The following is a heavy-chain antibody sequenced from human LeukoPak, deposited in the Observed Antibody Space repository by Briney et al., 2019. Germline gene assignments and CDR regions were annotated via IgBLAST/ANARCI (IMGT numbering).Heavy chain of an antibody. Sequence: GGSLRLSCAASGFTVSSNYMSWVRQAPGKGLEWVSVIYSGGSTYYADPVKGRFTISRDNSKNTLYLQMNSLRAEDTAVYYCARDVIAAVGTEYFQHWGQGTLVTVSS. J-gene: IGHJ1*01. CDR1: GFTVSSNY. CDR2: IYSGGST. V-gene: IGHV3-53*01. CDR3: ARDVIAAVGTEYFQH. D-gene: IGHD6-13*01.